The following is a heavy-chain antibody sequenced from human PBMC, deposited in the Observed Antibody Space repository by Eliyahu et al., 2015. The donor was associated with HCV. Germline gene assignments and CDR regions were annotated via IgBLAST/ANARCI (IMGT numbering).Heavy chain of an antibody. CDR2: IIPIFGTA. D-gene: IGHD6-19*01. J-gene: IGHJ1*01. CDR3: ARAPYSSGLVDWYFQH. Sequence: MGGIIPIFGTANYAQKFQGRVTITADESTSTAYMELSSLRSEDTAVYYCARAPYSSGLVDWYFQHWGQGTLVTVSS. V-gene: IGHV1-69*01.